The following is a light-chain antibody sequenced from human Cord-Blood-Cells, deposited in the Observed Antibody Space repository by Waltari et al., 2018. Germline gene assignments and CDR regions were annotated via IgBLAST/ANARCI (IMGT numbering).Light chain of an antibody. CDR3: QQSYSTPYT. V-gene: IGKV1-39*01. CDR2: AAS. Sequence: DIQMTQSPSSLSASVGDRVTITCRASQSISSYLNWYQQKPGKAPKLLIYAASSLQSGVPSRCIGSGSGTDFTLTISSLQPEDFATYYCQQSYSTPYTFGQGTKLEIK. J-gene: IGKJ2*01. CDR1: QSISSY.